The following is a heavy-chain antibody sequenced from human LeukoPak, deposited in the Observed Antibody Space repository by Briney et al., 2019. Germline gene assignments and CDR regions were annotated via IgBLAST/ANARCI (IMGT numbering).Heavy chain of an antibody. Sequence: PGGSLRLSCEASGFTFSSYWMHWVRQVPGKGLVWVSRINFDGSSTTYADSVKGRFTISRDNAKNTLYLQVNSLRAEDTAVYFCARGYINYVDYWGQGTLVTVSS. J-gene: IGHJ4*02. CDR3: ARGYINYVDY. V-gene: IGHV3-74*01. D-gene: IGHD5-24*01. CDR2: INFDGSST. CDR1: GFTFSSYW.